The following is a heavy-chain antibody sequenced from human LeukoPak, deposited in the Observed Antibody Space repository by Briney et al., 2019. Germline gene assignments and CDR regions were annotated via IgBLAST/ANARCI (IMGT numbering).Heavy chain of an antibody. D-gene: IGHD4-17*01. CDR2: TYYRSKWYN. Sequence: SQTLSLTCAISGDSVSSNSAAWNWIRQSPSRGLEWLGRTYYRSKWYNDYAVSVKSRITINPDTSKNQFSLQLNSVTPEDTAVYYCARDAAYGDNSGVTFFDYWGQGTLVTVSS. CDR3: ARDAAYGDNSGVTFFDY. CDR1: GDSVSSNSAA. J-gene: IGHJ4*02. V-gene: IGHV6-1*01.